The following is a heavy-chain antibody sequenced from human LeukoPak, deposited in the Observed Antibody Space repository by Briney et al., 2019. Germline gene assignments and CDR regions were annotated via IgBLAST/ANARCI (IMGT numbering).Heavy chain of an antibody. CDR3: ARELRSGYRKYGMDV. V-gene: IGHV1-2*02. CDR1: GYTFTGYY. Sequence: ASVKVSCKASGYTFTGYYMHWVRQAPGQGLEWMGWINPNSGGTNYAQKFQGRVTMTRDTSISTAYMELSRLRSDDTAVYYCARELRSGYRKYGMDVWGQGTTVTVSS. J-gene: IGHJ6*02. CDR2: INPNSGGT. D-gene: IGHD3-3*01.